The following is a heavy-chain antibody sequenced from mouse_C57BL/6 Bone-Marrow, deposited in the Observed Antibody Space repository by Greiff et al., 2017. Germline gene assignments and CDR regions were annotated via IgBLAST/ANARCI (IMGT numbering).Heavy chain of an antibody. Sequence: QVTLKVSGPGILQSSQTLSLTCSFSGFSLSTSGMGVSWLRPPSGKGLEWLAHIYWDDDKRYNPSLKSRLTISKDTSRNQVFLKITSVDTTDTATCYCAPSNYYGSSYDAYWGQGTLVTVSA. J-gene: IGHJ3*01. CDR2: IYWDDDK. D-gene: IGHD1-1*01. CDR3: APSNYYGSSYDAY. V-gene: IGHV8-12*01. CDR1: GFSLSTSGMG.